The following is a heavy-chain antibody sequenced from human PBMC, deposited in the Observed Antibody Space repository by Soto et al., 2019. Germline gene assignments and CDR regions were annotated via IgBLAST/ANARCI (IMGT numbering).Heavy chain of an antibody. J-gene: IGHJ3*01. CDR1: GLTISGKKY. CDR2: LYDVDGS. CDR3: ATWHEREHAFDV. V-gene: IGHV3-53*01. D-gene: IGHD1-1*01. Sequence: DVQLVESGGGLIQPGESLRLSCAAFGLTISGKKYVAWVRQAPGKGLEWVSALYDVDGSFYADSVTSRCTTSSDSSKTTVYLQMNDLRPDDTAVYYCATWHEREHAFDVLGQGTTVTISS.